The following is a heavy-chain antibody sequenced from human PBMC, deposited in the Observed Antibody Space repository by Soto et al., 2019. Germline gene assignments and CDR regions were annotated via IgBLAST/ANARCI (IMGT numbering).Heavy chain of an antibody. CDR1: GFTFSSYP. J-gene: IGHJ4*02. V-gene: IGHV3-23*01. CDR3: AKAVEGPVAVFDY. CDR2: ISGSGGST. Sequence: GSLRRSCAASGFTFSSYPMSWVLQAPGKGLEWVAAISGSGGSTYYADSVKGRFTISRDNSKNTLYLQMNSLRPEDTAVYYCAKAVEGPVAVFDYWGQGTLVTVSS.